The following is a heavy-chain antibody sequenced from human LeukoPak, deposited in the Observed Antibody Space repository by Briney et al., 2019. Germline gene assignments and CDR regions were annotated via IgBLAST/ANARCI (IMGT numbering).Heavy chain of an antibody. CDR1: GGSISSGGYY. CDR3: ARDLGLKGIRYCSSTSCPNAFDI. J-gene: IGHJ3*02. D-gene: IGHD2-2*01. V-gene: IGHV4-30-2*01. CDR2: IYHSGST. Sequence: SETLSLTCTVSGGSISSGGYYWSWIRQPPGKGLEWIGYIYHSGSTYYNPSLKSRVTISVDRSKNQFSLKLSSVTAADTAVYYCARDLGLKGIRYCSSTSCPNAFDIWGQGTMVTVSS.